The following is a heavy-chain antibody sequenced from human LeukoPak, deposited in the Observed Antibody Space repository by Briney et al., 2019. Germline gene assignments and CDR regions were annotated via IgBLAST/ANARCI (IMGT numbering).Heavy chain of an antibody. V-gene: IGHV3-23*01. CDR1: GFTFSSYA. J-gene: IGHJ6*02. Sequence: QAGGSLRLSCAASGFTFSSYAMSWVRQAPGKGLEWVSAISGSGGSTYYADSVKGRLTTSRDNSKNTLYLQMNSLRAEDTAVYYCAKDYYDFWSGKYASYGMDVWGQGTTVTVSS. CDR3: AKDYYDFWSGKYASYGMDV. CDR2: ISGSGGST. D-gene: IGHD3-3*01.